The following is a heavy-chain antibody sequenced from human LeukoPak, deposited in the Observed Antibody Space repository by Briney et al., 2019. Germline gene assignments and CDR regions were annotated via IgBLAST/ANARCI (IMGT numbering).Heavy chain of an antibody. J-gene: IGHJ4*02. V-gene: IGHV3-23*01. CDR2: ISGSGGST. Sequence: PGGSLRLSCAASGFTFSSYGMSWVRQAPGKGLEWVSAISGSGGSTYYADSVKGRFTISRDNSKNTLYVQMNSLRAEDTAVYYCAKINRGQVAGHVDFWGQGTLVSVSS. D-gene: IGHD6-19*01. CDR1: GFTFSSYG. CDR3: AKINRGQVAGHVDF.